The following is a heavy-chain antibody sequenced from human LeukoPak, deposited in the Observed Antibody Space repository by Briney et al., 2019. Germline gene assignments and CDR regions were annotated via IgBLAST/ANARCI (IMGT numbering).Heavy chain of an antibody. CDR2: INPSGGIT. D-gene: IGHD1-26*01. CDR3: ARYSGSYHTYFDS. CDR1: GYTFSSYY. Sequence: ASVKVSCKASGYTFSSYYIHWVRQAPGQGLEWMGIINPSGGITTYAQKFEGRVTMTRDTSTSTVDMKLSRLRSEDTAVYYCARYSGSYHTYFDSWGQGTLVTVSS. J-gene: IGHJ4*02. V-gene: IGHV1-46*01.